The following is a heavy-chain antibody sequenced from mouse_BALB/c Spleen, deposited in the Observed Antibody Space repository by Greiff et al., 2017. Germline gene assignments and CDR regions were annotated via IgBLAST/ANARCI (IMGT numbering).Heavy chain of an antibody. CDR2: ISDGGSYT. Sequence: EVQLVESGGGLVKPGGSLKLSCAASGFTFSDYYMYWVRQTPEKRLEWVATISDGGSYTYYPDSVKGRFTISRDNARNILYLQMSSLRSEDTAMYYCARGDGTFYFDYWGQGTTLTVSS. CDR3: ARGDGTFYFDY. J-gene: IGHJ2*01. CDR1: GFTFSDYY. D-gene: IGHD2-1*01. V-gene: IGHV5-4*02.